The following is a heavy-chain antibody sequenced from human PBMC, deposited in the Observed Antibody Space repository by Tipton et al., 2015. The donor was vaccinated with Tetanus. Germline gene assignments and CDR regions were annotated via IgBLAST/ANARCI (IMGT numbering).Heavy chain of an antibody. CDR1: GYSFSSYW. V-gene: IGHV5-51*01. J-gene: IGHJ5*02. D-gene: IGHD5/OR15-5a*01. CDR3: ARRRTSTALGLWLDP. CDR2: IYPGDSNT. Sequence: QLVQSGAEVKKPGESLKISCKGSGYSFSSYWIGWVRQMPGKGLEWMGSIYPGDSNTRYSPSFQGHVTISADKSISTAYLQWSSLKASDPAMYYCARRRTSTALGLWLDPWGQGTLVTVSS.